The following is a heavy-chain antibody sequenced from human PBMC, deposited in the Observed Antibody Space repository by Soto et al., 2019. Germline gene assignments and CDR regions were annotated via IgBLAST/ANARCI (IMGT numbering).Heavy chain of an antibody. J-gene: IGHJ5*02. CDR2: VSYNGSSK. Sequence: QVQLVESGGGVVQPGRSLRLSCAASGFTFSNFGMHWVRQAPGKGLEWAAVVSYNGSSKHYADSVKGRFTISRDNSKNTVYLQMDSLRAEHTAVYSCSKTISIFVVSAYSSDSRGRGALIDPWCQGTLVTVSS. D-gene: IGHD3-3*01. CDR3: SKTISIFVVSAYSSDSRGRGALIDP. CDR1: GFTFSNFG. V-gene: IGHV3-30*18.